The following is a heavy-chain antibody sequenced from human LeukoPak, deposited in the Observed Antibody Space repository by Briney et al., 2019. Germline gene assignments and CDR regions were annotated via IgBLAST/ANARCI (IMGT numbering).Heavy chain of an antibody. CDR2: ISSSSSYI. Sequence: GGSLRLSCAASGFNFGSYAMHWVRQAPGKGLEWVSSISSSSSYIYYADSVKGRFTISRDNAKNSLYLQMNSLRAEDTAVYYCARDGGGYSSGFPFDYWGQGTLVTVSS. D-gene: IGHD6-19*01. V-gene: IGHV3-21*01. CDR3: ARDGGGYSSGFPFDY. J-gene: IGHJ4*02. CDR1: GFNFGSYA.